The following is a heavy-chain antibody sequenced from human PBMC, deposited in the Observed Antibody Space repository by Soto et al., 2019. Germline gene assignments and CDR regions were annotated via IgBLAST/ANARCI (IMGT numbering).Heavy chain of an antibody. Sequence: QVQLVESGGGVVQPGRSLRLSCAASGFTFSSYGMHWVRQAPGKGLEWVAVISYDGSNKYYADSVKGRFTISRDNSKNTLYLQMNSLRAEDTAVYYCARDQSPWDLLNWFDPWGQGTLVTVSS. CDR3: ARDQSPWDLLNWFDP. CDR1: GFTFSSYG. J-gene: IGHJ5*02. V-gene: IGHV3-30*03. CDR2: ISYDGSNK. D-gene: IGHD1-26*01.